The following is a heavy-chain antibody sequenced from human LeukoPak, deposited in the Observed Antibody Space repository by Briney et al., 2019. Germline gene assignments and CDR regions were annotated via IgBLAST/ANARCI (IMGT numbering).Heavy chain of an antibody. J-gene: IGHJ4*02. CDR3: ARDPGYDYGYDY. D-gene: IGHD5-18*01. CDR1: GFTLSTYS. Sequence: GGSLRLSCAASGFTLSTYSMHWVRQAPGKGLEWVAAVSYDGSNKNYADSVRGRFTISRDNSKNTLYLQMNSLRVEDTAVYYCARDPGYDYGYDYWGQGTLVTVSS. V-gene: IGHV3-30*14. CDR2: VSYDGSNK.